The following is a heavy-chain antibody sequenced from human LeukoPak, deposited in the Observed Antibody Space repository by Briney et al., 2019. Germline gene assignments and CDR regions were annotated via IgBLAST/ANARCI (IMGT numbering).Heavy chain of an antibody. CDR2: ITNSGNSK. D-gene: IGHD3-3*01. CDR3: ARDLTDFWSGRSVCFDY. CDR1: EFTFSSYS. V-gene: IGHV3-48*01. J-gene: IGHJ4*02. Sequence: GGSLRLSCAASEFTFSSYSMNWVRQAPGKGLEWVSYITNSGNSKSYADSVKGRFTISRDNTKNSLYLQMNGLRAEDTAVYYCARDLTDFWSGRSVCFDYWGQGTLVTVSS.